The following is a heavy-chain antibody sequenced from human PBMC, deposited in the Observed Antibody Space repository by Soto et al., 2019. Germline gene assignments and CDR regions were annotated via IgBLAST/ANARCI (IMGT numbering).Heavy chain of an antibody. CDR1: GNTFSSYP. J-gene: IGHJ4*02. V-gene: IGHV3-23*01. D-gene: IGHD3-22*01. CDR2: ISGSGRST. Sequence: LMISRASSGNTFSSYPMSWVLQPPGKGLEWVSAISGSGRSTYYAESVKGRLTISRDNYKNTLYLQMNSLRDEEPAVYYRAKLLVVITTGLDYWGQGTLVSVSS. CDR3: AKLLVVITTGLDY.